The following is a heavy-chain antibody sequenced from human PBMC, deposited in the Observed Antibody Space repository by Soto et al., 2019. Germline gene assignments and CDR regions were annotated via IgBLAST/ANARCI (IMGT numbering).Heavy chain of an antibody. Sequence: SETLSLTCAVSGGSISSGGYSWSWIRQPPGKGLEWIGYIYHSGSTYYNPSLKSRVTISVDRSKNQFSLKLSSVTAEDTAVYYCAKTPYDFWSSGQYLFDHWGQGTLVTVSS. CDR1: GGSISSGGYS. CDR3: AKTPYDFWSSGQYLFDH. V-gene: IGHV4-30-2*01. J-gene: IGHJ4*02. CDR2: IYHSGST. D-gene: IGHD3-3*01.